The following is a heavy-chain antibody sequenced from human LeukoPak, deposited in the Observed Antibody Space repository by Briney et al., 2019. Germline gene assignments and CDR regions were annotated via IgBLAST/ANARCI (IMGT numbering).Heavy chain of an antibody. CDR2: ISSSSSYI. CDR1: GFTFSSYS. Sequence: GGSLRHSCAASGFTFSSYSMNWVRQAPGKGLEWVSSISSSSSYIYYADSVKGRFTISRDNAKNSLYLQMNSLRAEDTAVYYCARDVIITTYGAFDIWGQGTMVTVSS. CDR3: ARDVIITTYGAFDI. D-gene: IGHD3-22*01. J-gene: IGHJ3*02. V-gene: IGHV3-21*01.